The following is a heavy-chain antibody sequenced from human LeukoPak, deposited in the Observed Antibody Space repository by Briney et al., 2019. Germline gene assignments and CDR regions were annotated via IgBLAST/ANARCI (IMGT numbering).Heavy chain of an antibody. J-gene: IGHJ4*02. CDR2: INHSGST. V-gene: IGHV4-34*01. Sequence: SETLSLTCAVYGGSSSGYYWSWIRQPPGKGLEWIGEINHSGSTNYNPSLKSRVTISVDTSKNQFSLKLSSVTAADTAVYYCARAPITIFGPRPDYWGQGTLVTVSS. D-gene: IGHD3-3*01. CDR1: GGSSSGYY. CDR3: ARAPITIFGPRPDY.